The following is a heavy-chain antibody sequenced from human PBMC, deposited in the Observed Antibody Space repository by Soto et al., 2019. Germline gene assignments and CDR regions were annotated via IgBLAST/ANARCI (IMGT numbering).Heavy chain of an antibody. CDR3: ARDRYSSGWYDLDY. D-gene: IGHD6-19*01. CDR2: IWYDGSNK. Sequence: QVQLVESGGGVVQPGRSLRLSCAASGFTFSSYGMHWVRQAPGKGLEWVAVIWYDGSNKYYADSVKGRFTISRDNSKNTLYLQMTSLRVEDTAVYYCARDRYSSGWYDLDYWGKGTLVTVSS. CDR1: GFTFSSYG. J-gene: IGHJ4*02. V-gene: IGHV3-33*01.